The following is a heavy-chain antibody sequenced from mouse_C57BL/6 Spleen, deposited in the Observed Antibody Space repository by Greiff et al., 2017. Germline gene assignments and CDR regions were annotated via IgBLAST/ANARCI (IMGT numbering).Heavy chain of an antibody. CDR1: GYTFTSYW. Sequence: QVQLKESGAELVRPGTSVKLSCKASGYTFTSYWMHWVKQRPGQGLEWIGVIDPSDSYTNYNQKFKGKATLTVDTSSSTAYMQLSSLTSEDSAVYYCAIVTTVVARGAMDYGGQGTSVTVSS. D-gene: IGHD1-1*01. V-gene: IGHV1-59*01. CDR3: AIVTTVVARGAMDY. CDR2: IDPSDSYT. J-gene: IGHJ4*01.